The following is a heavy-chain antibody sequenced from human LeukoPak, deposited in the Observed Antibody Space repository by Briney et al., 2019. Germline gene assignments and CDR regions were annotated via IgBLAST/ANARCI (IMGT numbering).Heavy chain of an antibody. Sequence: GGSLRLSCAASGLTFSSYPMTWVRQAPGEGLEWVSTISGSGDTSFYADSVKGRFTISRDSSRNTLYLQMNSLTAEDTTVYYCVKAPLRGYYFWSGLSSFDCWGQGTLVTVSS. CDR1: GLTFSSYP. CDR2: ISGSGDTS. CDR3: VKAPLRGYYFWSGLSSFDC. J-gene: IGHJ4*02. V-gene: IGHV3-23*01. D-gene: IGHD3-3*01.